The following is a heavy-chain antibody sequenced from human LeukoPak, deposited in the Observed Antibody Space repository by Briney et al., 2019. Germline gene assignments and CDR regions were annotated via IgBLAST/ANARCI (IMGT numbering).Heavy chain of an antibody. V-gene: IGHV3-48*01. CDR3: AKDQGNGPYSNYVGVPYYFDY. Sequence: PGGSLRLSCAASGFTFSSYSMNWVRQAPGKGPEWVSYISSSSSIIYYADSVKGRFTISRDNSKNTLYLQMNSLRAEDTAVYYCAKDQGNGPYSNYVGVPYYFDYWGQGTLVTASS. J-gene: IGHJ4*02. CDR2: ISSSSSII. D-gene: IGHD4-11*01. CDR1: GFTFSSYS.